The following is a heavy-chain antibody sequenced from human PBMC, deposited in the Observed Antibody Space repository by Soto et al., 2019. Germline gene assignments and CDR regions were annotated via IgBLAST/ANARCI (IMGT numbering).Heavy chain of an antibody. D-gene: IGHD3-10*01. CDR1: GYTFTSYG. V-gene: IGHV1-18*01. CDR3: ARYGSGSYLRHNWFDP. Sequence: QVQLVQSGAEVKKPGASVKVSCKASGYTFTSYGISWVRQAPGQGLEWMGWISAYNGNTNYAQKLQGRVTMTTDTRPTXAYMELRSMRADDTAVYYCARYGSGSYLRHNWFDPWGQGTLVTVSS. CDR2: ISAYNGNT. J-gene: IGHJ5*02.